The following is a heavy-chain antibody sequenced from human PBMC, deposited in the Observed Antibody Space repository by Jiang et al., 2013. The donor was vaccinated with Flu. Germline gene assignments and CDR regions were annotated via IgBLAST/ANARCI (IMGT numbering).Heavy chain of an antibody. V-gene: IGHV6-1*01. CDR2: HTYRSKWYN. Sequence: WNWIRQAPSRGLEWLEGHTYRSKWYNDYAVSVKSRITIKPDTSKNQFSLQLNSVTPEDTAMYYCTRDSGGRLDPWGQGTLVTVSS. CDR3: TRDSGGRLDP. D-gene: IGHD4-23*01. J-gene: IGHJ5*02.